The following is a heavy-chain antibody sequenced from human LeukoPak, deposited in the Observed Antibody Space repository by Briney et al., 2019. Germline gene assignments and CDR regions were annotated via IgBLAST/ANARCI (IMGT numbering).Heavy chain of an antibody. CDR2: ISGSGGST. V-gene: IGHV3-23*01. J-gene: IGHJ4*02. Sequence: GGFLRLSCAASGFTFSSYAMSWVRQAPGKGLEWVSAISGSGGSTYYADSVKGRFTISRDNSKNTLYLQMNSLRAEDTAVYYCAKGAWDTAMAPSIFDYWGQGTLVTVSS. D-gene: IGHD5-18*01. CDR3: AKGAWDTAMAPSIFDY. CDR1: GFTFSSYA.